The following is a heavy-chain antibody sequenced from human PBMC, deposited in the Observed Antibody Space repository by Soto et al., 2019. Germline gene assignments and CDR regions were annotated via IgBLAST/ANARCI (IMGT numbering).Heavy chain of an antibody. D-gene: IGHD3-9*01. CDR1: GGSINSNRW. CDR2: IHDGGTT. CDR3: AGKWAAGYGAFDP. J-gene: IGHJ5*02. Sequence: PSETLSLTCAVSGGSINSNRWWTWVRQAPGKGLEWIGEIHDGGTTNYNLSLKSRVTLSIDESKNQFSLDTKSVSAADTAVYYCAGKWAAGYGAFDPWGQGILVTVSS. V-gene: IGHV4-4*02.